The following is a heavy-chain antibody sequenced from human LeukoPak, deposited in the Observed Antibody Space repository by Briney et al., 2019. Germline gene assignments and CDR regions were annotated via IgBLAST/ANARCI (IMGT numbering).Heavy chain of an antibody. J-gene: IGHJ4*02. Sequence: PGGSLRLSCAASGFSVINSYMSWVRQAPGKGLEWVLAIYSGGHTYHEHSEKRLFTISRDNSKNTVYLQMNRLRAEDTAVYYCARDRGYVPLTGYSEVLFSDYWGQRALVTVSS. CDR1: GFSVINSY. D-gene: IGHD3-9*01. CDR2: IYSGGHT. CDR3: ARDRGYVPLTGYSEVLFSDY. V-gene: IGHV3-53*01.